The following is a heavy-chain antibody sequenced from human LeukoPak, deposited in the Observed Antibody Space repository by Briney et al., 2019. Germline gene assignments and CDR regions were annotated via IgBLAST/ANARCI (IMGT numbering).Heavy chain of an antibody. D-gene: IGHD5-12*01. CDR2: ISWNSGSI. CDR3: AKADRATLSGYFDY. CDR1: GFTFDDYA. J-gene: IGHJ4*02. Sequence: GGSLRLPCAASGFTFDDYAMHWVRQAPGKGLEWVSGISWNSGSIGYADSVKGRFTISRDNAKNSLYLQMNSLRAEDMALYYCAKADRATLSGYFDYWGQGTLVTVSS. V-gene: IGHV3-9*03.